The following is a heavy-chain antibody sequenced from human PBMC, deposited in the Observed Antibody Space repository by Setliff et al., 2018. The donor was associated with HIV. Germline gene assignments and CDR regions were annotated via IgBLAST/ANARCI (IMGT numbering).Heavy chain of an antibody. CDR2: INPNNGDT. CDR1: DVTPSNYA. D-gene: IGHD1-26*01. J-gene: IGHJ4*02. V-gene: IGHV1-2*06. Sequence: ASVKVSCKVSDVTPSNYALNWVRQAPGQGLEWMGRINPNNGDTDYAPKFQGRVTMTRATSISTAYMELTSLTSDDTAVYYCARTRGSYQGRVFDYWGQGTLVTVSS. CDR3: ARTRGSYQGRVFDY.